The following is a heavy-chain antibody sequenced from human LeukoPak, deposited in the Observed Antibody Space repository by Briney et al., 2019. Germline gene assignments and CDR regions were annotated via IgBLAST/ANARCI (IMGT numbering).Heavy chain of an antibody. CDR3: AKGKGLSYYGSGSLSRGGMDV. Sequence: PGGSLRLPCAASGFTFDDYAMHWVRQAPGKGLEWVSGISWNSGSIGYADSVKGRFTISRDNAKNSLYLQMNSLRAEDTALYYCAKGKGLSYYGSGSLSRGGMDVWGQGTTVTVSS. V-gene: IGHV3-9*01. J-gene: IGHJ6*02. CDR2: ISWNSGSI. D-gene: IGHD3-10*01. CDR1: GFTFDDYA.